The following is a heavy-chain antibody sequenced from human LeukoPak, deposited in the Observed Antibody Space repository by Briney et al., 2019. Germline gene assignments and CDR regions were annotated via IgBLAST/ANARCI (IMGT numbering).Heavy chain of an antibody. D-gene: IGHD2-2*01. CDR1: GGSISSYY. Sequence: SETLSLTCTVSGGSISSYYWSWIRQPPGKGLEWIGYIYYSGSTNYNPSLKSRVTISVDTSKNQFSLKLSSVTAADTAVYYCARIPRVVPATYYMDVWGKGTTVTVSS. CDR2: IYYSGST. J-gene: IGHJ6*03. V-gene: IGHV4-59*08. CDR3: ARIPRVVPATYYMDV.